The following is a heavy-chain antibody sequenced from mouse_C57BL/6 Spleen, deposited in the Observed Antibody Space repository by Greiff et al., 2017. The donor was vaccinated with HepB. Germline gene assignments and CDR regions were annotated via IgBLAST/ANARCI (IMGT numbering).Heavy chain of an antibody. CDR3: AREAGLYGSSKYFDV. CDR1: GYTFTSYW. J-gene: IGHJ1*03. D-gene: IGHD1-1*01. V-gene: IGHV1-64*01. CDR2: IHPNSGST. Sequence: QVQLQQPGAELVKPGASVKLSCKASGYTFTSYWMHWVKQRPRQGLEWIGMIHPNSGSTNYNEKFKSKATLTVDKSSSTAYMQLSSLTSEDSAVYYCAREAGLYGSSKYFDVWGTGTAVTVSS.